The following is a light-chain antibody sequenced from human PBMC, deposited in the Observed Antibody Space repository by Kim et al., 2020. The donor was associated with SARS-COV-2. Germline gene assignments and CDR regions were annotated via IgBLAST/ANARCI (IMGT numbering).Light chain of an antibody. J-gene: IGLJ1*01. CDR3: SSYAGSNNVGV. CDR2: AVT. V-gene: IGLV2-8*01. Sequence: QSLTISGTGTNSDVGGYKLVFRYQQHPGKAPKLIFYAVTKRPSGVPVRFSGSKSGKTASLTVSGLQTEDEADYYCSSYAGSNNVGVFGTGTKVTVL. CDR1: NSDVGGYKL.